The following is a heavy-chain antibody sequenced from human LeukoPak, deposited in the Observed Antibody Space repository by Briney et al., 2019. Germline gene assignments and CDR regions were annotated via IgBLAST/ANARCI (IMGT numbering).Heavy chain of an antibody. CDR3: ARDYASDY. J-gene: IGHJ4*02. Sequence: PGGSLRLSCAASGFTLSNYDMNWVRQAPGKGLEWVSYISRSGDTIYFADSVKGRFTISRDNAKNSLYLQMSSLRAEDTAVYYCARDYASDYWGQGTLVTVSS. D-gene: IGHD3-10*01. V-gene: IGHV3-48*03. CDR2: ISRSGDTI. CDR1: GFTLSNYD.